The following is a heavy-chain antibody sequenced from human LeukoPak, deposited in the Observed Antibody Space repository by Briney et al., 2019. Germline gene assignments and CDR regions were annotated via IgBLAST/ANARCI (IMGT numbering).Heavy chain of an antibody. CDR3: ARAKDNSNYARGAFDI. D-gene: IGHD4-11*01. CDR2: IIPIFGTV. Sequence: ASVKVSCKASGGTFSSYAISWVRQAPGQGLEWMGGIIPIFGTVNYAQKFQGRVTITTDESTSTAYMELSSLRSEDTAVYYCARAKDNSNYARGAFDIWGQGTMVTVSS. CDR1: GGTFSSYA. V-gene: IGHV1-69*05. J-gene: IGHJ3*02.